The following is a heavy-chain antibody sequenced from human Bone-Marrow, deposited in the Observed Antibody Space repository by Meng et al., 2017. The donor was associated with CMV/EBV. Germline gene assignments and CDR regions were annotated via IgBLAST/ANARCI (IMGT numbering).Heavy chain of an antibody. CDR3: ARVRVTYYEFWSGAFGMYV. CDR1: GFSFSSYE. Sequence: GESLKISCVASGFSFSSYEMNWVRQAPGKGLEWVAKIKGDGSEKYYLDSVKGRFTISRDNAKNSVYLQMNSLRGEDTAVYYCARVRVTYYEFWSGAFGMYVWGQGTTVTVSS. J-gene: IGHJ6*02. CDR2: IKGDGSEK. D-gene: IGHD3-3*01. V-gene: IGHV3-7*01.